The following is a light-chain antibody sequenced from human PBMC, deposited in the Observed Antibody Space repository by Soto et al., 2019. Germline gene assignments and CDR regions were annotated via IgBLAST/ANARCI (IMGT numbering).Light chain of an antibody. Sequence: ENVLTQSPGTLSLSPGERAILSCRASQSVNSAYLAWYQQRPGQAPRLLIYGASNRATGIPDRFSGSGSGTDFTLTISRLEPEDFAVYYCQQYGSSGTFGQGTKVDIK. V-gene: IGKV3-20*01. CDR3: QQYGSSGT. J-gene: IGKJ1*01. CDR2: GAS. CDR1: QSVNSAY.